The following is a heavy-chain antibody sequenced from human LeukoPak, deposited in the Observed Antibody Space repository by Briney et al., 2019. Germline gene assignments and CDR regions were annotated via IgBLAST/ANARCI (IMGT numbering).Heavy chain of an antibody. CDR1: GGSFSGYY. V-gene: IGHV4-34*01. J-gene: IGHJ6*03. D-gene: IGHD6-13*01. CDR2: INHSGST. Sequence: SETLSLTCAAYGGSFSGYYWSWIRQPPGKGLEWIGEINHSGSTNYNPSLKSRVTISVDTSKNQFSLKLSSVTAADTAVYYCARVVGRIAAAVNSPPYYYYYYMDVWGKGTTVTVSS. CDR3: ARVVGRIAAAVNSPPYYYYYYMDV.